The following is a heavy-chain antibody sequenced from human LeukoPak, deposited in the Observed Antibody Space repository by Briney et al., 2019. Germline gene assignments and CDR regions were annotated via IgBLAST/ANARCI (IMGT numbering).Heavy chain of an antibody. D-gene: IGHD4-23*01. J-gene: IGHJ3*02. CDR3: ARDRSTVVTPGAFDI. V-gene: IGHV3-48*04. CDR1: GFTFSSYS. CDR2: ISSSSSTI. Sequence: GGFLRLSCAASGFTFSSYSMNWVRQAPGKGLEWVSYISSSSSTIYYADSVKGRFTISRDNAKNSLYLQMNSLRAEDTAVYYCARDRSTVVTPGAFDIWGQGTMVTVSS.